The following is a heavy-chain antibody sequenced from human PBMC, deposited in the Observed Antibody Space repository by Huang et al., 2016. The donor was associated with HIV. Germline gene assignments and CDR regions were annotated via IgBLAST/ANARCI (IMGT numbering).Heavy chain of an antibody. CDR2: RNLDGSGR. CDR1: GFTFRGYW. Sequence: EVHLVESGGGLVRPGRSLRLSCAASGFTFRGYWMNWVRQAPGRGLEWGANRNLDGSGRFDVDSVGGRFTISRDNANNSVSLQLNSLKAKDTGVYYCARGFQAKPGDYWGQGTLVTVSS. CDR3: ARGFQAKPGDY. V-gene: IGHV3-7*01. J-gene: IGHJ4*02.